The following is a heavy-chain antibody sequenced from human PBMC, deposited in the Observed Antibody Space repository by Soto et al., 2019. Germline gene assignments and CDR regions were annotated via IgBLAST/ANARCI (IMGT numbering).Heavy chain of an antibody. V-gene: IGHV1-46*01. D-gene: IGHD5-12*01. CDR1: GYTFTSYG. Sequence: ASVKVSCKASGYTFTSYGISWVRQAPGQGLEWMGIINPSGGSTSYAQKFQGRVTMTRDTSTSTVYMELSSLRSEDTAVYYCARDPSVEMATSTFDYWGQGTLVTVSS. CDR2: INPSGGST. J-gene: IGHJ4*02. CDR3: ARDPSVEMATSTFDY.